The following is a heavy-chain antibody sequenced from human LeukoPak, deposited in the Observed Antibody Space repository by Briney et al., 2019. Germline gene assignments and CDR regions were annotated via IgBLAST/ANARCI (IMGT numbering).Heavy chain of an antibody. J-gene: IGHJ4*02. V-gene: IGHV3-21*01. CDR3: ARDLAYYYDSRRTITDY. D-gene: IGHD3-22*01. Sequence: GGSLRLSCAASGFTFSSYSMNWVRQAPGKGLEWVSSISSSSSYIYYADSVKGRFTISRDNAKNPLYLQMNSLRAEDTAVYYCARDLAYYYDSRRTITDYWGQGTLVTVSS. CDR1: GFTFSSYS. CDR2: ISSSSSYI.